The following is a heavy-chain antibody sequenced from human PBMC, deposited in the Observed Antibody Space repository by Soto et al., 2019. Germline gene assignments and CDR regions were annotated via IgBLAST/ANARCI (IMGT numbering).Heavy chain of an antibody. V-gene: IGHV1-2*04. J-gene: IGHJ6*02. Sequence: ASVKVSCKASGYTFTGDYMHWVRQAPGQGLEWMGWINPNSGGTNYAQKFQGWVTMTRDTSTSTAYMELSRLRSDDTAVYYCARASSPRAHYYYGMDVWGQGTTVTVSS. D-gene: IGHD6-13*01. CDR2: INPNSGGT. CDR1: GYTFTGDY. CDR3: ARASSPRAHYYYGMDV.